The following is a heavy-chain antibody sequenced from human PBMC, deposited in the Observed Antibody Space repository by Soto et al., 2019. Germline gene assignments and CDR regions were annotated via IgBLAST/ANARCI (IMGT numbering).Heavy chain of an antibody. CDR3: ARHVTMVRGVIMRNAFDI. Sequence: SDTLSLTCTVFGGSISSSSYYWGWIRQPPGKGLEWIGSIYYSGSTYYNPSLKSRVTISVDTSKNQFSLKLSSVTAADTAVYYCARHVTMVRGVIMRNAFDIWGQGTMVTVSS. J-gene: IGHJ3*02. V-gene: IGHV4-39*01. D-gene: IGHD3-10*01. CDR2: IYYSGST. CDR1: GGSISSSSYY.